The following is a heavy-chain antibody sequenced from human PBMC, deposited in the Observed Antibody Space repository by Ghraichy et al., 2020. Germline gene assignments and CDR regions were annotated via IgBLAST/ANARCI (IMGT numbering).Heavy chain of an antibody. CDR1: GFTFSSYS. J-gene: IGHJ4*02. V-gene: IGHV3-21*01. D-gene: IGHD1-26*01. Sequence: GGSLRLSCAASGFTFSSYSMNWVRQAPGKGLEWVSSISSSSSYIYYADSVKGRFTISRDNAKNSLYLQMNSLRAEDTAVYYCARGLRESGSYYYHYWGQGTLVTVSS. CDR2: ISSSSSYI. CDR3: ARGLRESGSYYYHY.